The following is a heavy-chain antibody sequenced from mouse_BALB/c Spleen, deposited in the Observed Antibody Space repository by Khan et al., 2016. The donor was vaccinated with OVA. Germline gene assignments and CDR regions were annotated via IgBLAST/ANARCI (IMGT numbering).Heavy chain of an antibody. CDR2: ISRGGDYT. V-gene: IGHV5-6*01. Sequence: EVQLVESGGDLVEPGGSLKLSCAASGFTFSSYSMSWVRQTPDKRLEWVATISRGGDYTYYPAIVQGRFTISRDNAKHTLYLHMRSLKSDDTAIEYCASHLTGSFAYWGQGTLVAVSS. CDR1: GFTFSSYS. J-gene: IGHJ3*01. D-gene: IGHD4-1*01. CDR3: ASHLTGSFAY.